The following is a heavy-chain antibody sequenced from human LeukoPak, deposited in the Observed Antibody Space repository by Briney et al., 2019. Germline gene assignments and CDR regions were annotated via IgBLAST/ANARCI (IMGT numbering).Heavy chain of an antibody. CDR3: AKTMGQRLYDYCMDV. CDR1: GFAFSNFA. J-gene: IGHJ6*03. Sequence: GGSLRLSCAASGFAFSNFAMSWVRQAPGKGLEWVSAMSGSGDGTYYADSVKGRFTISRDNSKNTLYLQMNSLRAEDTAVYYCAKTMGQRLYDYCMDVWGKGTTVTVSS. CDR2: MSGSGDGT. V-gene: IGHV3-23*01. D-gene: IGHD3-16*01.